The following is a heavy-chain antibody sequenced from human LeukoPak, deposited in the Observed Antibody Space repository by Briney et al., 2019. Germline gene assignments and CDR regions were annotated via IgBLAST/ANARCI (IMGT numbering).Heavy chain of an antibody. Sequence: GASVKVSCKASGYTFTSYGLHWVRRAPGQGLEWMGWISGYNGNTNYAQNLRGRVTMTTDTSTSTAYMELRSLTSDDTAVYFCARDYIDHGDYWGQGTLVTVSS. CDR1: GYTFTSYG. V-gene: IGHV1-18*01. CDR2: ISGYNGNT. J-gene: IGHJ4*02. CDR3: ARDYIDHGDY. D-gene: IGHD5-12*01.